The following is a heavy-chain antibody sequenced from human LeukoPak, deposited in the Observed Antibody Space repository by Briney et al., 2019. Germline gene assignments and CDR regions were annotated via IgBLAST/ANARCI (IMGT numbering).Heavy chain of an antibody. J-gene: IGHJ4*02. D-gene: IGHD2-2*01. Sequence: ASVKVSCKASGYIFTDYYMHWVRQAPGQGLEWMGWINPNSGGTDYAQKFQGRVTMTRDTSISTAYMELSRLRSDDTAVYYCARGGFCGSTSCYLFDYWGQGTLVTVSS. CDR2: INPNSGGT. CDR3: ARGGFCGSTSCYLFDY. CDR1: GYIFTDYY. V-gene: IGHV1-2*02.